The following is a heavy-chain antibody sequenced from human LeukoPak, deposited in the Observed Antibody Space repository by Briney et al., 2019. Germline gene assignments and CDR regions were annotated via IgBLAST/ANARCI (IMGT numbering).Heavy chain of an antibody. Sequence: ASVKVSCKASGYTFTSYYMHWVRQAPGQGLEWMGIINPSGGRTSYAQKFQGRVTMTRDTSTSTVYMDLSSLRSEDTAVYYCAREAAPSYDAFDIWGQGTMVTVSS. CDR3: AREAAPSYDAFDI. J-gene: IGHJ3*02. D-gene: IGHD6-6*01. V-gene: IGHV1-46*01. CDR1: GYTFTSYY. CDR2: INPSGGRT.